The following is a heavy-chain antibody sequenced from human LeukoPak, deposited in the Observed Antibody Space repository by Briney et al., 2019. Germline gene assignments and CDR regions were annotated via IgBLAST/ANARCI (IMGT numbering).Heavy chain of an antibody. D-gene: IGHD5-12*01. CDR1: GLTFRTYE. V-gene: IGHV3-48*03. J-gene: IGHJ4*02. Sequence: GGSLRLSCAASGLTFRTYEMNWVRQAPGMGLEWVSYISSSGSTKYYADSVKGRFTISRDNAKNSLFLQMNSLRAEDTAVYYCARDWDSGYDTYYFDYWGQGTLVTVSS. CDR2: ISSSGSTK. CDR3: ARDWDSGYDTYYFDY.